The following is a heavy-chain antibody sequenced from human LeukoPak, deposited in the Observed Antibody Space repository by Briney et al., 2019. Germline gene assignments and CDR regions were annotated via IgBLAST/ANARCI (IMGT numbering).Heavy chain of an antibody. CDR3: ARDRIAAAGDFDY. V-gene: IGHV1-69*05. CDR2: IIPIFGTA. CDR1: GGTFSSYA. D-gene: IGHD6-13*01. Sequence: PVKVSCKASGGTFSSYAISWVRQAPGQGLEWMGRIIPIFGTANYAQKFQGRVTITTDESTSTAYMELSSLRSEDTAVYYCARDRIAAAGDFDYWGQGTLVTVSS. J-gene: IGHJ4*02.